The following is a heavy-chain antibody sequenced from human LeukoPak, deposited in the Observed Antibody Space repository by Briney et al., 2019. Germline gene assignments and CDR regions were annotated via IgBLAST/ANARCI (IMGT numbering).Heavy chain of an antibody. CDR2: FYPRGSIT. J-gene: IGHJ4*02. CDR3: ARDSSSWSSDY. Sequence: ASVKVSCKASGYTFTNYNVHWVRQGPGQGLEWMAIFYPRGSITTYAEKFQGRVTVTSDTSTSTVYMELSSLTSEDTAVYYCARDSSSWSSDYWGQGTLVTVSS. CDR1: GYTFTNYN. D-gene: IGHD6-13*01. V-gene: IGHV1-46*01.